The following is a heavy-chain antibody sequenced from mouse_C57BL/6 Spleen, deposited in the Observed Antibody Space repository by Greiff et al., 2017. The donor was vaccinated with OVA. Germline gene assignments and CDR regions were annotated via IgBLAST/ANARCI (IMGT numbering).Heavy chain of an antibody. J-gene: IGHJ3*01. CDR2: ISSGGDYI. CDR3: TREGSSWGFAY. Sequence: EVQLVESGEGLVKPGGSLKLSCAASGFTFSSYAMSWVRQTPEKRLEWVAYISSGGDYISYADTVKGRFTISRDNARNTLYLQMSSLKSEDTAMYYCTREGSSWGFAYWGQGTLVTVSA. CDR1: GFTFSSYA. V-gene: IGHV5-9-1*02.